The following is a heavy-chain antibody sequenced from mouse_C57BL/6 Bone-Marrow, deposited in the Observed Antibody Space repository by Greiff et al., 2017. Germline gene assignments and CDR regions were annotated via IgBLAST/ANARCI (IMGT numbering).Heavy chain of an antibody. J-gene: IGHJ4*01. CDR2: INPNNGGT. Sequence: EVQLQQSGPELVKPGASVKISCKASGYTFTDYYMNWVKQSHGKSLEWIGDINPNNGGTSYNQKFKGKATLTVDKSSSTAYMELRSLTSEDSAVYYCARGALLLGAMDYWGQGTSVTVSS. CDR3: ARGALLLGAMDY. D-gene: IGHD1-1*01. V-gene: IGHV1-26*01. CDR1: GYTFTDYY.